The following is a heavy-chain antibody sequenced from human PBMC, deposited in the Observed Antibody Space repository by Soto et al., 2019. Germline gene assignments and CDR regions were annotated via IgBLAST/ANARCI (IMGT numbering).Heavy chain of an antibody. Sequence: GASVKVSCKASGYTFTSYAMHWVRQAPGQRLEWMGWINAGNGNTKYSQKFQGRVTITRDTSASTAYMELSSLRSEDTAVYYCARDWPPYCSGGSCYSSGLFDYWGQGTLVTVSS. D-gene: IGHD2-15*01. CDR1: GYTFTSYA. J-gene: IGHJ4*02. V-gene: IGHV1-3*01. CDR3: ARDWPPYCSGGSCYSSGLFDY. CDR2: INAGNGNT.